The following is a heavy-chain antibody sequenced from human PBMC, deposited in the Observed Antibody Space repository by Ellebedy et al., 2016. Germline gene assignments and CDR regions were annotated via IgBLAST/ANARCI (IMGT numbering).Heavy chain of an antibody. Sequence: GGSLRLSXAVSGLTVSDSYLSWVRQAPGKGLEWVSMIYSNGSTFYADSVRGRFTISRDTSKNMLYLQMSSLRTEDTAVYYCARIWFGGVHYWGRGSLITVSS. J-gene: IGHJ4*02. CDR1: GLTVSDSY. CDR2: IYSNGST. CDR3: ARIWFGGVHY. V-gene: IGHV3-66*01. D-gene: IGHD3-10*01.